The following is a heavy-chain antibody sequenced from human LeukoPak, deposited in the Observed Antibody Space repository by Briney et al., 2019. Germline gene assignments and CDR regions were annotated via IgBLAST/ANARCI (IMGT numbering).Heavy chain of an antibody. J-gene: IGHJ3*02. CDR3: ARGTVYYYDSSGYRPDAFDI. CDR1: GGSISSSSYY. D-gene: IGHD3-22*01. Sequence: PSKTLSLTCTASGGSISSSSYYWGWIRQPPGKGLEWIGSIYYSGSTYYNPSLKSRVTISVDTSKNQFSLKLSSVTAADTAVYYCARGTVYYYDSSGYRPDAFDIWGQGTMVTVSS. CDR2: IYYSGST. V-gene: IGHV4-39*01.